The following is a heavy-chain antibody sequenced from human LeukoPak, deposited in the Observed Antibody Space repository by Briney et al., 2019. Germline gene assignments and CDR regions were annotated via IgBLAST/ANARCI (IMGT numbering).Heavy chain of an antibody. J-gene: IGHJ4*02. V-gene: IGHV4-59*12. CDR1: GGSISSYY. Sequence: SETLSLTCTVSGGSISSYYWSWIRQPPGKGLEWIGYIYYSGSTNYNPSLKSRVTMSVDTSKNQFSLKLSSVTAADTAVYYCARAQGLYFDYWGQGTLVTVSS. CDR3: ARAQGLYFDY. CDR2: IYYSGST.